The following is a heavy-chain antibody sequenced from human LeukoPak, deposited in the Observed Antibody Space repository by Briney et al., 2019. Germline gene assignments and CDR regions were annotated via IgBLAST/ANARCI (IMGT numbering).Heavy chain of an antibody. CDR1: GASVSSGDHH. CDR3: ARDGYYYGSGKGFDP. V-gene: IGHV4-61*08. J-gene: IGHJ5*02. D-gene: IGHD3-10*01. CDR2: NMNT. Sequence: SETLSLTCIVSGASVSSGDHHWSWIRQAPGKGLEWIGHNMNTYYNPSLKSRVTISIDTSKNQFSLMLSTVTAADTAVYYCARDGYYYGSGKGFDPWGQGTLVTVSS.